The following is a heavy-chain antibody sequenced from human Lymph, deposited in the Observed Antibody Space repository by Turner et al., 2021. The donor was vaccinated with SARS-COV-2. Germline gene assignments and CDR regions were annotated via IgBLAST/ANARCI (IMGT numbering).Heavy chain of an antibody. D-gene: IGHD3-9*01. Sequence: QLQLQESGPGLVKPSETLSLTCTVSGGPISSSGYYWGWIRQPPGKGLEWIGSIYYSGSTYSNPPLKSRVTISVDTSKNQSSLKLSSVTAADTAVYYCASNYDILTGYYTRNWFDPWGQGTLVTVSS. V-gene: IGHV4-39*01. CDR1: GGPISSSGYY. CDR2: IYYSGST. CDR3: ASNYDILTGYYTRNWFDP. J-gene: IGHJ5*02.